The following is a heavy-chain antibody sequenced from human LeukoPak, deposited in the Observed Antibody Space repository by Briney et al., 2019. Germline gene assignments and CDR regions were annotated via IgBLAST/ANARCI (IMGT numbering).Heavy chain of an antibody. V-gene: IGHV3-7*01. CDR2: IKQDESEK. D-gene: IGHD4-11*01. J-gene: IGHJ4*02. CDR1: GFTFSTYW. CDR3: ARVGRDSKYGYFDF. Sequence: GGSLRLFCAASGFTFSTYWMSWARQAPGEGLEWVANIKQDESEKYYMDSVKGRFTISRDNAKNSLSLQMSSLRADDTAVYYCARVGRDSKYGYFDFWGQGTLVTVSS.